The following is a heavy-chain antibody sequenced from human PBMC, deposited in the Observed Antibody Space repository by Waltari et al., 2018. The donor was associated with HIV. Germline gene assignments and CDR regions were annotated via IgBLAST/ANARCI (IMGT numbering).Heavy chain of an antibody. Sequence: EVQMVESGGDLVQPGGSLRRPCADFGFRFDDYAMPRVRPAPGKGLEWVSGVSWRSGNIAYADSVRGRFTISRDNAKNSLYLRMNSLRPDDTGFYYCARGPMYKWFDPWGQGTLVTVSS. CDR1: GFRFDDYA. CDR2: VSWRSGNI. V-gene: IGHV3-9*01. J-gene: IGHJ5*02. CDR3: ARGPMYKWFDP. D-gene: IGHD3-10*02.